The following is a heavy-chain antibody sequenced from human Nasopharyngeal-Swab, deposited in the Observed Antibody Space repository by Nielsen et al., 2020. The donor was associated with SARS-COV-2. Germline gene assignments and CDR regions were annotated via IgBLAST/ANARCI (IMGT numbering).Heavy chain of an antibody. CDR3: ARHGGYCSSTSCYSSWFDP. CDR1: GGSISSSSYY. Sequence: SETLSLTCTVSGGSISSSSYYWGWIRQPPGKGLKWIGSIYYSGSTYYNPSLKSRVTISVDTSKNQFSLKLSSVTAADTAVYYCARHGGYCSSTSCYSSWFDPWGQGTLVTVSS. D-gene: IGHD2-2*02. J-gene: IGHJ5*02. CDR2: IYYSGST. V-gene: IGHV4-39*01.